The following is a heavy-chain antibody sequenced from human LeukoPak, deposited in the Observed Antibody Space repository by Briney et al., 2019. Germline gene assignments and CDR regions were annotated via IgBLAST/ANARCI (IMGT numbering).Heavy chain of an antibody. CDR2: IYTSGST. Sequence: PSQTLSLTCTVTGGSISSGSYYWSWIRQPAGKGLEWIGRIYTSGSTNYNPSIKSRVTISVDTSKNQFSLKLSSVTAADTAVYYCARGYCSGGSCYRHNWFDPWGQGTLVTVSS. V-gene: IGHV4-61*02. J-gene: IGHJ5*02. CDR3: ARGYCSGGSCYRHNWFDP. CDR1: GGSISSGSYY. D-gene: IGHD2-15*01.